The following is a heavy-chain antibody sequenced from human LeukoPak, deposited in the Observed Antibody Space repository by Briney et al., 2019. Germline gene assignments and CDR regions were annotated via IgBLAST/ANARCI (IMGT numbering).Heavy chain of an antibody. CDR3: ARIPEY. CDR1: GFNFSSYA. Sequence: GGSLRLSCTASGFNFSSYAMHWVRQGPGKGLEFVSAISRNGGDTSYGNSVRGRFIISRDNSKNTLYLRMGSLRSEDAGVYYCARIPEYWGQGTLVAVSS. CDR2: ISRNGGDT. V-gene: IGHV3-64*01. J-gene: IGHJ4*02.